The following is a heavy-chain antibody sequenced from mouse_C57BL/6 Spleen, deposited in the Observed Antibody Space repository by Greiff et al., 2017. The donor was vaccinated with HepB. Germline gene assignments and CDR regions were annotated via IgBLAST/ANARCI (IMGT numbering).Heavy chain of an antibody. J-gene: IGHJ4*01. CDR1: GFTFSDYG. CDR3: ARDWELYYYAMDY. Sequence: DVKLVESGGGLVKPGGSLKLSCAASGFTFSDYGMHWVRQAPEKGLEWVAYISSGSSTIYYADTVKGRFPISRDNAKNTLFLQMTSLRSEDTAMYYCARDWELYYYAMDYWGQGTSVTVAS. V-gene: IGHV5-17*01. CDR2: ISSGSSTI. D-gene: IGHD4-1*01.